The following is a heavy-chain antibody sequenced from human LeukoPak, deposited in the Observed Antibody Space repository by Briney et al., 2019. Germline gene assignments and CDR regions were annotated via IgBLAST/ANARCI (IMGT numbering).Heavy chain of an antibody. CDR2: IYSGGST. CDR1: GFSVSTKY. D-gene: IGHD2/OR15-2a*01. J-gene: IGHJ3*02. V-gene: IGHV3-53*01. CDR3: ARGAVFLRDAFDI. Sequence: PGGSLRLSCAASGFSVSTKYMSWVRQAPGKGLEWVSIIYSGGSTYYADSVKGRFTISRDKSKNTLYLQMNSLRAEDTAVYYCARGAVFLRDAFDIWGHGTIVTVSS.